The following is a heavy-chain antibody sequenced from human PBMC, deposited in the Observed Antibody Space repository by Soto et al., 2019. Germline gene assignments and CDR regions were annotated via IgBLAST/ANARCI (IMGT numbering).Heavy chain of an antibody. CDR2: ISSSGSTQ. D-gene: IGHD2-21*01. CDR1: GSAFNSHQ. J-gene: IGHJ2*01. Sequence: EVQLVESGGGLAQPGGSLRLSCAASGSAFNSHQMSWVRQSPGRGLEWVSSISSSGSTQYYADSAKGRFTISRDNANNSLFLQMNNLRADDSAVYFCASWSILERKFDVWGRGTHVTVSS. V-gene: IGHV3-48*03. CDR3: ASWSILERKFDV.